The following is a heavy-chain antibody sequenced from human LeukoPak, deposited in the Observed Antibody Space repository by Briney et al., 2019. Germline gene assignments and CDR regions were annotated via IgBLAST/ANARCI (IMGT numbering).Heavy chain of an antibody. CDR3: ARQFTSADAFDI. D-gene: IGHD5-24*01. CDR2: IYYSGST. CDR1: GGSNSSYY. Sequence: SETLSLTCTVSGGSNSSYYWSWIRQPPGKGLEWIGYIYYSGSTNYNPSLKSRVTISVDTSKNQFSLKLSSVTAADTAVYYCARQFTSADAFDIWGQGTMVTVSS. V-gene: IGHV4-59*01. J-gene: IGHJ3*02.